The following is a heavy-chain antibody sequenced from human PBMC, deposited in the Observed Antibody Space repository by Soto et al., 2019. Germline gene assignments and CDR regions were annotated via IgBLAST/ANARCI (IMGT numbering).Heavy chain of an antibody. Sequence: PSETLSLTCTVSGGSISSYYWSWIRQPPGKGLEWIGYIYYSGSTNYNPSLKSRVTISVDTSKNQFSLKLSSVTAADTAVYYCARVDGSGSHDYWGQGTLVTVSS. CDR2: IYYSGST. CDR1: GGSISSYY. CDR3: ARVDGSGSHDY. V-gene: IGHV4-59*01. D-gene: IGHD3-10*01. J-gene: IGHJ4*02.